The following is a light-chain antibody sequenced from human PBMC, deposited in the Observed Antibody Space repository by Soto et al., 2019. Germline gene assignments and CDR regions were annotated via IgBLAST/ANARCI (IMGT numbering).Light chain of an antibody. CDR1: QSIRSY. J-gene: IGKJ2*01. CDR3: QQSYTTPYT. V-gene: IGKV1-39*01. Sequence: DIQMTQSPSSLSASVGDRVTITCRASQSIRSYLNWYQQKPGKTPQLLIYGASNLQSGAPSRFTGSGSGTHFTLTISSLQPEDFATYYCQQSYTTPYTFGQGTKLEIK. CDR2: GAS.